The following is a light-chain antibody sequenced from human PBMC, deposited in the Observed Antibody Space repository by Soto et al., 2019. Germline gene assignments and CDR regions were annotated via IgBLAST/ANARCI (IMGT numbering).Light chain of an antibody. CDR1: RSNIGDNA. Sequence: QSVRTQPPSASGTPGQTVTISCSGTRSNIGDNAVNWYQQLPGTAPKLLIYGSSQRPSGVPDRFSGSKSGTSASLAISGLQSEDEADYYCATWDDSLSGVVFCGGTKLTVL. J-gene: IGLJ2*01. V-gene: IGLV1-44*01. CDR2: GSS. CDR3: ATWDDSLSGVV.